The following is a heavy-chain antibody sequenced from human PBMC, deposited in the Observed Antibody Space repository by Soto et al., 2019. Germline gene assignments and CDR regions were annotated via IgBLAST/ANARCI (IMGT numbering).Heavy chain of an antibody. D-gene: IGHD1-1*01. Sequence: GGSLRLSCEVSGFTFSAYWMHWVRQVPGKGPIWVSRISDDGSTTTYADSVKGRFTISRDNAKNTLYLQMNSLRADDTGLYYCTRGPRVSSTGTGAHWGQGTLVTVSS. CDR3: TRGPRVSSTGTGAH. CDR1: GFTFSAYW. CDR2: ISDDGSTT. J-gene: IGHJ4*02. V-gene: IGHV3-74*01.